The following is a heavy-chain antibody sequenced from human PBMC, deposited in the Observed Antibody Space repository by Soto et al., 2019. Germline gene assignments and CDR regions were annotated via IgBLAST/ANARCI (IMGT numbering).Heavy chain of an antibody. V-gene: IGHV3-30*18. CDR3: ANNRDY. Sequence: QVLLVESGGGVVQPGRSLRLSCAASGFTFSSYGMHWVRQAPGKGLEWVAVISYDGSNKYYADSVKGRFTISRDNSKNTLYLQMNSLRAEDTAVYYCANNRDYWGQGTLVTVSS. CDR1: GFTFSSYG. J-gene: IGHJ4*02. CDR2: ISYDGSNK.